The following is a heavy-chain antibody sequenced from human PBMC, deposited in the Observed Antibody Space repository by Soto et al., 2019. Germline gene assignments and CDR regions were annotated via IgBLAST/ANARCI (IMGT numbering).Heavy chain of an antibody. V-gene: IGHV3-48*01. J-gene: IGHJ5*02. CDR3: ARAYYYDSSGYLNWFDP. Sequence: PGGSLRLSCAASGFTFSSYSMNWVRQAPGKGLEWVSYISSSSSTIYYADSVKGRFTISRDNAKNSLYLQMNSLRAEDTAVYYCARAYYYDSSGYLNWFDPWGQGTLVTVSS. CDR1: GFTFSSYS. CDR2: ISSSSSTI. D-gene: IGHD3-22*01.